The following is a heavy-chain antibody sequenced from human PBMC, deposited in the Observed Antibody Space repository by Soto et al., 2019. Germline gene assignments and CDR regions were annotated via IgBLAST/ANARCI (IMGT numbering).Heavy chain of an antibody. CDR2: MNPNSGNT. CDR1: GYTFTSHD. Sequence: ASVKVSCKASGYTFTSHDINWVLQATGQRLEWKGWMNPNSGNTGYAQKFQGRVTMTRNTSISTAYMELSSLRSEDTAVYYCARVLPVLQFLGWPQGAYYYMDVWGKGTTVTVSS. V-gene: IGHV1-8*01. D-gene: IGHD3-3*01. CDR3: ARVLPVLQFLGWPQGAYYYMDV. J-gene: IGHJ6*03.